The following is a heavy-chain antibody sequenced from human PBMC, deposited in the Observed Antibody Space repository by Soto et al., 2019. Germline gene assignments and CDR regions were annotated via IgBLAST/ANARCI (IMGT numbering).Heavy chain of an antibody. Sequence: EVQLVESGGGLVQPGGSLRLSCAASGFTFSSYWMHWVRQAPGKGLVWVSRINSDGSSTSYADSVKGRFTISRDNAKNPLYLQMNSLRAEDTAVYYCARWFGELLPDYYYYGMDFWGQGTTVTVSS. D-gene: IGHD3-10*01. CDR1: GFTFSSYW. CDR3: ARWFGELLPDYYYYGMDF. CDR2: INSDGSST. V-gene: IGHV3-74*01. J-gene: IGHJ6*02.